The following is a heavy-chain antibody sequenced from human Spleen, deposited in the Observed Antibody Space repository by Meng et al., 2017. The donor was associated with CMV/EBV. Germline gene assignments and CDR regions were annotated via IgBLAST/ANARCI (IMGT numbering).Heavy chain of an antibody. J-gene: IGHJ6*02. V-gene: IGHV1-2*02. Sequence: ASVKVSCKASGYTFIGYYMHWMRQAPGQGLEWMGWINPETGDANYAQKFQGRVTMTRDTSISTAYMELSRLRSDDTAVYYCVRVEDNGVYGMDVWGQGTTVTVSS. CDR2: INPETGDA. D-gene: IGHD2-8*01. CDR1: GYTFIGYY. CDR3: VRVEDNGVYGMDV.